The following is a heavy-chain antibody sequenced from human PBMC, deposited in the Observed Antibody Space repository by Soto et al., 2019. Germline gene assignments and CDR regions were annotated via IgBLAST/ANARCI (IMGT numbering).Heavy chain of an antibody. CDR2: IHHSGST. D-gene: IGHD6-19*01. V-gene: IGHV4-4*02. J-gene: IGHJ4*02. Sequence: QMQLPESGPGRVKASETLSLTCAVSGASISSEQYWTWVRQPPGKGLEWIGDIHHSGSTNNNPSRRRRVIMSVDTSKNQFSLNLNSVTAADTAVYYCARSFGWYAIDQWGQGTLVTVSS. CDR3: ARSFGWYAIDQ. CDR1: GASISSEQY.